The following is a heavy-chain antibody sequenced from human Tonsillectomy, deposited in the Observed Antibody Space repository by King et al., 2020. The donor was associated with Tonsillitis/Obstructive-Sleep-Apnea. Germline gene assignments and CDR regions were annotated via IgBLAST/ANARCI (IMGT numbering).Heavy chain of an antibody. CDR3: ARDSFPVGSGSYLVGNWFDP. D-gene: IGHD3-3*01. V-gene: IGHV1-46*01. J-gene: IGHJ5*02. CDR1: GYTFTSYY. Sequence: QLVQSGAEVKKPGASVKVSCKASGYTFTSYYMHWVRQAPGQGLEWMGIINPSGGSTSYAQKFQGRVTMTRDTSTSTVYMELSSLRSEDTAVYYCARDSFPVGSGSYLVGNWFDPWGQGTLVTVSS. CDR2: INPSGGST.